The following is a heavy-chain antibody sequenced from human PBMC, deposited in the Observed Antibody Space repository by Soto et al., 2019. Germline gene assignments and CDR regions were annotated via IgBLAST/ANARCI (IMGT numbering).Heavy chain of an antibody. J-gene: IGHJ6*03. D-gene: IGHD2-8*01. CDR3: AREEVEVFTSGVCYYYYMDV. Sequence: ASVKVSCKASGYTFTRYDINWVRQATGQGLEWMGWMNPNSGNTGYAQKFQGRVTMTRNTSISTAYMELSSLRSEDTAVYYCAREEVEVFTSGVCYYYYMDVWGKGTTVTGSS. V-gene: IGHV1-8*01. CDR1: GYTFTRYD. CDR2: MNPNSGNT.